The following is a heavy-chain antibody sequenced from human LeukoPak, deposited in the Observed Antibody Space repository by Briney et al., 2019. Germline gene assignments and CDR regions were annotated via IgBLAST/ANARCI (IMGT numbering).Heavy chain of an antibody. CDR3: ARASGGYYNNWFDP. CDR1: GLTVSSYG. CDR2: IYYTGST. J-gene: IGHJ5*02. Sequence: PRGSLRLSCGASGLTVSSYGMSWIRQPPGKGLEWMGYIYYTGSTNYNPSLKSRVTISVDTSKNLFSLKLSSVTAADTAIYYCARASGGYYNNWFDPWGQGTLVTVSS. D-gene: IGHD3-22*01. V-gene: IGHV4-59*02.